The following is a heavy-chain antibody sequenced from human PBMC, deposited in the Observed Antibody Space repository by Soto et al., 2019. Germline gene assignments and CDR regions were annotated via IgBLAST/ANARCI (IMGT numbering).Heavy chain of an antibody. CDR1: GYIFTTYS. D-gene: IGHD3-10*01. CDR2: ISAYNGNT. V-gene: IGHV1-18*01. J-gene: IGHJ5*02. CDR3: AREAFGVHGSWFDP. Sequence: QVQLVQSGTEVKKPGASVKVSCKASGYIFTTYSIAWVRQAPGQGLEWMGWISAYNGNTNYAQKFQGRVTMTTDTSTNTAYMELRSLRSDDTAVYFCAREAFGVHGSWFDPWGQGTLVTVSS.